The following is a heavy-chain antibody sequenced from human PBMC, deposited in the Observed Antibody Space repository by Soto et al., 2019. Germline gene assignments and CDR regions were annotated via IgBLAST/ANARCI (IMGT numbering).Heavy chain of an antibody. V-gene: IGHV3-74*01. Sequence: DGSLRRSCAASGFTLSSYWMHWVRQAPGKGLVWVSRINSDGSSTSYADSVKGRFTISRDNAKNTLYLQMNSLRAEDTAVYYCARGGIVVVPAAIGYGMDVWGQGTTVTVSS. CDR3: ARGGIVVVPAAIGYGMDV. J-gene: IGHJ6*02. CDR1: GFTLSSYW. CDR2: INSDGSST. D-gene: IGHD2-2*01.